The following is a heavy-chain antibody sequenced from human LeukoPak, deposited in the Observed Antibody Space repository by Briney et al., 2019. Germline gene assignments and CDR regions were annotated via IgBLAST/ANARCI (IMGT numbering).Heavy chain of an antibody. CDR2: ISCSSSTI. J-gene: IGHJ4*02. CDR1: GFTFSSYS. Sequence: PGGSLRLSCAASGFTFSSYSMNWVRQAPGKGLEWVSYISCSSSTIYYADSVKGRFSISRDNAKNSLYLQMNSLRAEDTAVYYCVRDNPRQQGFAYWGQGTLVTASS. D-gene: IGHD6-13*01. CDR3: VRDNPRQQGFAY. V-gene: IGHV3-48*04.